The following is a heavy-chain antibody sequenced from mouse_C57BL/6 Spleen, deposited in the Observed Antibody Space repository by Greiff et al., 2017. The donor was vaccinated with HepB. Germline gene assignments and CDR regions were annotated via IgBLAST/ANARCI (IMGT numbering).Heavy chain of an antibody. CDR3: AREVYYAPYWYFDV. V-gene: IGHV1-82*01. CDR1: GYAFSSSW. J-gene: IGHJ1*03. CDR2: IYPGDGDT. Sequence: VQLQQSGPELVKPGASVKISCKASGYAFSSSWMNWVKQRPGKGLEWIGRIYPGDGDTNYNGKFKGKATLTADKSSSTAYMQLSSLTSEDSAVYFCAREVYYAPYWYFDVWGTGTTVTVSS. D-gene: IGHD2-1*01.